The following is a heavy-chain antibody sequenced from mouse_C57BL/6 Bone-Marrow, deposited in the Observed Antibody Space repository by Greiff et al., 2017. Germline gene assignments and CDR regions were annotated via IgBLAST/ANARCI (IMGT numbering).Heavy chain of an antibody. CDR1: GFTFSSYG. D-gene: IGHD1-1*01. J-gene: IGHJ2*01. Sequence: EVQRVESGGDLVKPGGSLKLSCAASGFTFSSYGMSWVRQTPDKRLEWVATISSGGSYTYYPDSVKGRFTISRDNAKNTLYLQMSSLKSEDTAMYYCASLYYYGSSEYYFDYWGQGTTLTVSS. CDR2: ISSGGSYT. V-gene: IGHV5-6*01. CDR3: ASLYYYGSSEYYFDY.